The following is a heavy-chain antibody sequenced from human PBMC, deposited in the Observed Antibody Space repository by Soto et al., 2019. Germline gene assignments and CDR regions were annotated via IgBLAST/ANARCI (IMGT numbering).Heavy chain of an antibody. CDR3: VNGDYY. CDR1: GFTFSNHV. J-gene: IGHJ4*02. D-gene: IGHD4-17*01. V-gene: IGHV3-48*01. Sequence: EEQLVESGGGLVQPGGSLRLSCAASGFTFSNHVMNWVRQAPGRGLEWVSSINRDFITYYADSVKGRFTISRDNAKDSLYLQMNSLRADDTAVYYCVNGDYYVGQGTLVTVSS. CDR2: INRDFIT.